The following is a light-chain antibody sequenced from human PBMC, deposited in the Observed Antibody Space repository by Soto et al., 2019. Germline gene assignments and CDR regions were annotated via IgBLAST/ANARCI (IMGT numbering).Light chain of an antibody. Sequence: DIQMTQSPYTLSASVGDRVTITCRASQNINRYLAWYQQKPGKAPKLLIHEASSLESGVPSRFSGSGSGTQFTLTISSLQPDDFATYYCQQYNAYSLLTFGGGTKVEIK. CDR1: QNINRY. V-gene: IGKV1-5*03. J-gene: IGKJ4*01. CDR3: QQYNAYSLLT. CDR2: EAS.